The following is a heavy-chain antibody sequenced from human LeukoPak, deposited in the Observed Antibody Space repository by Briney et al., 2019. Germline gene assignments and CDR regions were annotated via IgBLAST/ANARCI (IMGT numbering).Heavy chain of an antibody. CDR2: IIHSGST. V-gene: IGHV4-34*01. Sequence: PSETLSLTCAVYGGNFSRSYWSLIRPSPGKGLEWVGEIIHSGSTTYNPSLKSRVTISIDQFKSPFSLKLSSVTAADTAVYSCARGGGDWNDAYQNAFDIWDQGTMGTVSS. CDR1: GGNFSRSY. CDR3: ARGGGDWNDAYQNAFDI. D-gene: IGHD1-1*01. J-gene: IGHJ3*02.